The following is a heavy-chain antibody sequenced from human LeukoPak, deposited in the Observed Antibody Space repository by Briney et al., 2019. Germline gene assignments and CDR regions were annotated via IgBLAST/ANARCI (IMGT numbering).Heavy chain of an antibody. V-gene: IGHV3-30*18. J-gene: IGHJ4*02. CDR3: AKDLRTSGYYPYYFDY. CDR2: DGSNK. D-gene: IGHD3-22*01. Sequence: GGSLRLSCAASGFTFSGHAMHWVRQAPGKGLEWVAVDGSNKYYADSVKGRFTISRDNSKNTLFLQMNSLRAEDTAVYYCAKDLRTSGYYPYYFDYWGQGTLVTVSS. CDR1: GFTFSGHA.